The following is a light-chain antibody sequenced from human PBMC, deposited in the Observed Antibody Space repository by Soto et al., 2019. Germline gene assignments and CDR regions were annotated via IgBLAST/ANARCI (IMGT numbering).Light chain of an antibody. CDR1: QSVSSN. V-gene: IGKV3-15*01. CDR2: GAS. J-gene: IGKJ4*01. Sequence: EIMMTQSPATLSVSPGERATLSCRASQSVSSNLAWYQQKPGQPPRLLIYGASTRATGIPARFSGSGSGTECTLTISSLLSEDFATYYCQQYNNWPLTFGGGTKAEIK. CDR3: QQYNNWPLT.